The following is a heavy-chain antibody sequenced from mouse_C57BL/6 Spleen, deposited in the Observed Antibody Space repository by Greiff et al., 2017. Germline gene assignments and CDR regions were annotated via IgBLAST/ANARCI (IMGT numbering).Heavy chain of an antibody. D-gene: IGHD2-5*01. Sequence: QVQLKQPGAELVKPGASVKLSCKASGYTFTSYWMHWVKQRPGQGLEWIGMIHPNSGSTNYNEKFKSKATLTVDKSSSTAYMQLSSLTSEDSAVYYCARGSNYAGWFAYWGQGTLVTVSA. J-gene: IGHJ3*01. V-gene: IGHV1-64*01. CDR2: IHPNSGST. CDR1: GYTFTSYW. CDR3: ARGSNYAGWFAY.